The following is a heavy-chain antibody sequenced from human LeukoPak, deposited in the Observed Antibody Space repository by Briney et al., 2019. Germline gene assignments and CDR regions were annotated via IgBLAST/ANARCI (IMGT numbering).Heavy chain of an antibody. CDR2: MNGNSGNR. Sequence: ASLKLSCTASGFTFSRYYINLVRHATGQGLEWMRWMNGNSGNRGYAEKFQGRVTMTTNPSISTAYMELSSPRSDDTAVYYRARANGDYDYWGQGTLVTVSS. V-gene: IGHV1-8*01. J-gene: IGHJ4*02. CDR1: GFTFSRYY. CDR3: ARANGDYDY. D-gene: IGHD4-17*01.